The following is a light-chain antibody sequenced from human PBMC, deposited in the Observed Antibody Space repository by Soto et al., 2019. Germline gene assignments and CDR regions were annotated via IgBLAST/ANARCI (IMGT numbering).Light chain of an antibody. J-gene: IGKJ4*01. CDR1: QSVSSSY. Sequence: EIVLTQSPGTLSLSPGERATLSCRASQSVSSSYLAWYQQKPGQAPRLLIYGASSRATGIPDRFSGSGSGTDFTLTISRLEPEDFAVYYCQQYGRSHLTFGGGTKVDIK. V-gene: IGKV3-20*01. CDR2: GAS. CDR3: QQYGRSHLT.